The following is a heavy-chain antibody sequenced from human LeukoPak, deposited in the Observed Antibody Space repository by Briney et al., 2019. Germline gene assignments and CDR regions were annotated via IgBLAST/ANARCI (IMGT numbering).Heavy chain of an antibody. V-gene: IGHV1-2*02. J-gene: IGHJ2*01. CDR1: EYTFTGYY. Sequence: VASVKVSCKASEYTFTGYYMHWVRQAPGQGLELMGWINPNSGGTHYAPKFQGRVTMTRDTSISTAYMELSRLRSDDTAVYYCARGPYVPFPNWYFDLWGRGTLVTVSS. CDR3: ARGPYVPFPNWYFDL. CDR2: INPNSGGT. D-gene: IGHD3-10*02.